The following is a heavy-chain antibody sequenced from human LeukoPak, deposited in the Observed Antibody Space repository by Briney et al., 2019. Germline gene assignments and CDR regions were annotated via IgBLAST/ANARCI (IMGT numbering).Heavy chain of an antibody. Sequence: ASVKVSCKASGGTFISYAISWVRQAPGQGLEWMGGIIPIFGTANYAQKFQGRVTITADESTSTAYMELSSLRSEDTAVYYCARAQSVDFWSGYEFYDYWGQGTLVTVSS. CDR3: ARAQSVDFWSGYEFYDY. D-gene: IGHD3-3*01. J-gene: IGHJ4*02. CDR2: IIPIFGTA. CDR1: GGTFISYA. V-gene: IGHV1-69*13.